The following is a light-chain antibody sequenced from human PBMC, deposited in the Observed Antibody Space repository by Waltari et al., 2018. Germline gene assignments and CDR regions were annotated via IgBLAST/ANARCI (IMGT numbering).Light chain of an antibody. J-gene: IGKJ2*03. CDR3: HQYDIVPFS. V-gene: IGKV1-16*01. Sequence: DIQMTQSPSSLSALVGDRVTITCRASQAIIIHLGWVQQKPGKAPKSLIHAASKLESGVPSRFSGSGSGTEFTLTISSLEPEDFATYYCHQYDIVPFSFGQGTRLEIK. CDR1: QAIIIH. CDR2: AAS.